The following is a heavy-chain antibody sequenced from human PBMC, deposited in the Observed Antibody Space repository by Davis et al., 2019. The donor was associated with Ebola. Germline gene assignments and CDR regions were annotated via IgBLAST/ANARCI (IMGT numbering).Heavy chain of an antibody. D-gene: IGHD2-15*01. CDR3: ARESAGWWLGY. J-gene: IGHJ4*02. CDR1: GYTFTSYG. V-gene: IGHV1-18*01. CDR2: ISAYNGNT. Sequence: ASVKVSCKASGYTFTSYGISWVRQAPGQGLEWMGWISAYNGNTNYAQKFQGRVTITRDTSASTAYMELSSLRSEDTAVYYCARESAGWWLGYWGQGTLVTVSS.